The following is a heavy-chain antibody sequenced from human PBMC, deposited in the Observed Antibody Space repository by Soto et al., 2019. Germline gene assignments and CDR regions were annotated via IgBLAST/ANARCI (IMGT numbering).Heavy chain of an antibody. J-gene: IGHJ3*02. Sequence: PGGSLRLSCAASGFTFSSYAMHWVRQAPGEGLEYVSAISSNGGSTYYANSVKGRFTISRDNSKNTLYLQMGSLRAEDMAVYYCARNTGYDILTGYYEVAFDIWGQGTMVTVSS. CDR2: ISSNGGST. V-gene: IGHV3-64*01. CDR1: GFTFSSYA. D-gene: IGHD3-9*01. CDR3: ARNTGYDILTGYYEVAFDI.